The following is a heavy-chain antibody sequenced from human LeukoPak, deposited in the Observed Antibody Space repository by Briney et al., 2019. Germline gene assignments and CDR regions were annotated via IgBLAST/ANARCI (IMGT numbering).Heavy chain of an antibody. CDR2: IYHSGST. CDR3: AVSSGWFLYFDY. V-gene: IGHV4-38-2*02. J-gene: IGHJ4*02. D-gene: IGHD6-19*01. Sequence: KTSETLSLTCTVSGYSISSGYYWGWIRQPPGKGLEWIGSIYHSGSTYYNPSLKSRVTISVDTSKNQFSLKLSSVTAADTAVYYRAVSSGWFLYFDYWGQGTLVTVSS. CDR1: GYSISSGYY.